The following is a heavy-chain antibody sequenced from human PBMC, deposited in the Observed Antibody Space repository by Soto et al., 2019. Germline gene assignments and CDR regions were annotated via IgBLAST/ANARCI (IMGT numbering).Heavy chain of an antibody. CDR1: GFTFSSYA. D-gene: IGHD2-2*02. CDR3: AKDGYCSSTSCYTSWFDP. J-gene: IGHJ5*02. Sequence: EVQLLESGGGLVQPGGSLRLSCAASGFTFSSYAMSWVRQAPGKELEWVSAISGSGGSTYYADSVKGRFTISRDNSKNTLYLQMNSLRAEDTAVYYCAKDGYCSSTSCYTSWFDPWGQGTLVTVSS. V-gene: IGHV3-23*01. CDR2: ISGSGGST.